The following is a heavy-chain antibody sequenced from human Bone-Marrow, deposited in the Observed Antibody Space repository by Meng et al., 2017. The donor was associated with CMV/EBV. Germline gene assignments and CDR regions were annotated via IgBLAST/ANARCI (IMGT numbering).Heavy chain of an antibody. CDR1: GFTFSSYE. Sequence: GESLKISCAASGFTFSSYEMNWVRQAPGKGLEWVSYISSSGSTIYYADSVKGRFTISRDNAKNSLYLQMNSLRAEDTAVYYCARGYYDFWSGAEYYFDYWGQGTLVTVSS. J-gene: IGHJ4*02. D-gene: IGHD3-3*01. CDR3: ARGYYDFWSGAEYYFDY. CDR2: ISSSGSTI. V-gene: IGHV3-48*03.